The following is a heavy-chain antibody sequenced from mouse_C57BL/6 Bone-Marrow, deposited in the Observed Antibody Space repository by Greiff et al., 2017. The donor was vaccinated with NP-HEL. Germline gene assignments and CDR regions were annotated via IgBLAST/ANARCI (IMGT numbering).Heavy chain of an antibody. V-gene: IGHV14-1*01. J-gene: IGHJ4*01. D-gene: IGHD6-2*01. CDR1: GFNIKDYY. CDR3: TTWGESLARDY. Sequence: EVKLMESGAELVRPGASVKLSCTASGFNIKDYYMHWVKQRPEQGLEWIGRIDPEDGDTEYAPKFQGKATMTADTSSNTAYLQLSSLTSEDTAVDYCTTWGESLARDYWGQGTSVTVSS. CDR2: IDPEDGDT.